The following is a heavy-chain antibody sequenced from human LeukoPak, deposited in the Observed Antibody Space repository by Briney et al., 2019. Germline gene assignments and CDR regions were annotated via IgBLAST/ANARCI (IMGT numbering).Heavy chain of an antibody. CDR3: VRGPRITIFGVAIMKNAFDI. Sequence: KPSETLSLTCTVSGYSISTGYYWGWVRQTPGKGLEWLGTVFHTGATYYNPSLRSRVTISVDTAKNQFSLKLSSVTAADTAVYYCVRGPRITIFGVAIMKNAFDIWGQGTMVTVSS. D-gene: IGHD3-3*01. V-gene: IGHV4-38-2*02. CDR2: VFHTGAT. CDR1: GYSISTGYY. J-gene: IGHJ3*02.